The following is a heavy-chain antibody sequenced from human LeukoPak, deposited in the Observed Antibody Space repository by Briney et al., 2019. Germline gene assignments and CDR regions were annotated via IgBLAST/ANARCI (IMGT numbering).Heavy chain of an antibody. Sequence: GGSLRLSCAAAGFTFSSYGMHWVRQAPGKGLEGVAFIRYDGSNKYYADSVKGRFTISRDNSKNTLYLQMNSLRAEDTAVYYCALTTVVTGPGDYWGQGTLVTVSS. D-gene: IGHD4-23*01. CDR1: GFTFSSYG. CDR3: ALTTVVTGPGDY. V-gene: IGHV3-30*02. CDR2: IRYDGSNK. J-gene: IGHJ4*02.